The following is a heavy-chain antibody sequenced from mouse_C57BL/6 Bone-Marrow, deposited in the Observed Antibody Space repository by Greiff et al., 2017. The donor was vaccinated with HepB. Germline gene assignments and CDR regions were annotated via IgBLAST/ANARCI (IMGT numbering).Heavy chain of an antibody. J-gene: IGHJ3*01. D-gene: IGHD3-3*01. CDR2: IDPENGDT. V-gene: IGHV14-4*01. Sequence: VQLQQSGAELVRPGASVKLSCTASGFNIKDDYMHWVKQRPEQGLEWIGWIDPENGDTEYASKFQGKATITADTSSNTAYLQISSLTSEDTAVYYCTKGGGDVWFAYWGQGTLVTVSA. CDR3: TKGGGDVWFAY. CDR1: GFNIKDDY.